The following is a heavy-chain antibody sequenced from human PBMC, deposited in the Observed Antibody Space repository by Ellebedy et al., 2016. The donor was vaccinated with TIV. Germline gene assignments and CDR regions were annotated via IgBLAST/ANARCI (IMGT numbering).Heavy chain of an antibody. CDR2: ISSNGAKT. D-gene: IGHD2-21*02. J-gene: IGHJ4*02. CDR3: ARATYCGDDCYSGLTAY. CDR1: GFTFDDYT. Sequence: GGSLRLSCSASGFTFDDYTMHWVRQPPGKGLEWVSLISSNGAKTYYGDSVKGRFTISRDNSKKSLYLQMYSLKTDDTALYYCARATYCGDDCYSGLTAYWGQGTLVTVSS. V-gene: IGHV3-43*01.